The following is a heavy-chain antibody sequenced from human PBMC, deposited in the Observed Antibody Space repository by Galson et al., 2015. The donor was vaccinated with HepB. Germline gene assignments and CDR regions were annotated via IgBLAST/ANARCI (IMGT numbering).Heavy chain of an antibody. D-gene: IGHD1-26*01. CDR3: ARTASEWELPIDY. CDR2: INPNSGGT. J-gene: IGHJ4*02. CDR1: GYTFTGYY. Sequence: SVKVSCKASGYTFTGYYMHWVRQAPGQGLEWMGWINPNSGGTNYAQKFQGRVTMTRDTSISTAYMELSRLRSDDTAVYYCARTASEWELPIDYWGQGTLVTVSS. V-gene: IGHV1-2*02.